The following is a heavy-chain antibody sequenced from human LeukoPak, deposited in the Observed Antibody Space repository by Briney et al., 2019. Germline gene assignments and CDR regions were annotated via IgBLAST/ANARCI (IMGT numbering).Heavy chain of an antibody. D-gene: IGHD5-24*01. J-gene: IGHJ4*02. CDR1: GGTFSSYA. CDR3: ASGRRDGYNFRFSLDY. Sequence: GSSVKVSCKASGGTFSSYAISWVRQAPGQGLEWMGGIIPIFGTANYAQKFQGRVTITADESTSTAYMELSSLRSEDTAVYYCASGRRDGYNFRFSLDYWGPGTLVTVSS. CDR2: IIPIFGTA. V-gene: IGHV1-69*01.